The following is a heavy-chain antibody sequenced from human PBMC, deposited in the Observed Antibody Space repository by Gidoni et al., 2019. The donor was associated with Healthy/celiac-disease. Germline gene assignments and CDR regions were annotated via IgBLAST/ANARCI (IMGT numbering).Heavy chain of an antibody. Sequence: QVQLQESGPGLVKPSQTLSLTCTVSGGSLSSGGYYWSWIRQHPGKGLEWIGYIYYSGSTYYNPSLKSRVTISVDTSKNQFSLKLSSVTAADTAVYYCARGPSYYDFWSGYYGTSSFDYWGQGTLVTVSS. D-gene: IGHD3-3*01. CDR3: ARGPSYYDFWSGYYGTSSFDY. CDR2: IYYSGST. J-gene: IGHJ4*02. CDR1: GGSLSSGGYY. V-gene: IGHV4-31*03.